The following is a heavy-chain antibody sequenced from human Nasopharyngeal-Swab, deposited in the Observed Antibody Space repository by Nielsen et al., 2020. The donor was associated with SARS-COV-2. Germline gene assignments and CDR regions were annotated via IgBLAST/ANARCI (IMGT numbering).Heavy chain of an antibody. CDR2: IYTSGST. D-gene: IGHD3-10*01. Sequence: SETLSLTCTVSGGSISSGNYYWSWIRQPAGKGLEWIGRIYTSGSTNYNPSLKSRVTISVDTSKNQFSLKLSSVTAADTAVYYCARVKVDGSGSWFYYYYMDVWGKGTTVTVSS. CDR1: GGSISSGNYY. J-gene: IGHJ6*03. V-gene: IGHV4-61*02. CDR3: ARVKVDGSGSWFYYYYMDV.